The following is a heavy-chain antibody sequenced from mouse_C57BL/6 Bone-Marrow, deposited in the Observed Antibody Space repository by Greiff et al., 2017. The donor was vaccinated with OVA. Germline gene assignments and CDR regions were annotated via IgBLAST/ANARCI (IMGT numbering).Heavy chain of an antibody. CDR1: GYPFTSYW. CDR3: ARGGYYGWYFDV. V-gene: IGHV1-55*01. CDR2: IYPGSGST. D-gene: IGHD1-1*01. Sequence: QVQLQQPGAELVKPGASVTMSCKASGYPFTSYWITWVKQRPGQGLEWIGDIYPGSGSTNYNEKFKSKSTLTVDTSSSTAYMQLSSLTSEDSAVDDCARGGYYGWYFDVWGTGTTVTVSS. J-gene: IGHJ1*03.